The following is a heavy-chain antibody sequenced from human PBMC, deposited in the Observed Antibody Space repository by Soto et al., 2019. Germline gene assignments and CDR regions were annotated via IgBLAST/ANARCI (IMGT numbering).Heavy chain of an antibody. CDR2: IYPGDSDT. V-gene: IGHV5-51*01. CDR3: ARLSDFWSGYPPYYGMDV. Sequence: GESLKISCNGSGYSFTNYWIGWVRQMPWKGLEWMGIIYPGDSDTRYSPSFQGQVTISADKSISTAYLQWSSLMASDTAMYFCARLSDFWSGYPPYYGMDVWGQGTTVTVSS. J-gene: IGHJ6*02. CDR1: GYSFTNYW. D-gene: IGHD3-3*01.